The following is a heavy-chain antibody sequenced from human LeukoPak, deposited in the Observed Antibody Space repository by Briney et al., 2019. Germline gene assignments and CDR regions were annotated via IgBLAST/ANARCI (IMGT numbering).Heavy chain of an antibody. J-gene: IGHJ4*02. D-gene: IGHD5-24*01. CDR2: IIPILGIA. V-gene: IGHV1-69*04. CDR3: ARDSIRDGYNQGYFDY. CDR1: GGTFSSYA. Sequence: GSSVKVSCKASGGTFSSYAISWVRQAPGQGLESMGRIIPILGIANYAQKFQGRVTITADKSTSTAYMELSSLRSEDTAVYYCARDSIRDGYNQGYFDYWGQGTLVTVSS.